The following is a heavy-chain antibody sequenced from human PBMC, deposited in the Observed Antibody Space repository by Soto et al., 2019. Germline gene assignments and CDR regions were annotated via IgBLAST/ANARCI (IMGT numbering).Heavy chain of an antibody. D-gene: IGHD2-15*01. J-gene: IGHJ5*02. CDR3: ARSLGYCSGGSCSNWFDP. CDR2: IYYSGST. V-gene: IGHV4-39*01. Sequence: SETLSLTCTVSGGSISSSSYYWGWIRQPPGKGLEWIGSIYYSGSTYYNPSLKSRVTISVDTSKNQFSLKLSSVTAADTAVYYCARSLGYCSGGSCSNWFDPWGQGTLVTV. CDR1: GGSISSSSYY.